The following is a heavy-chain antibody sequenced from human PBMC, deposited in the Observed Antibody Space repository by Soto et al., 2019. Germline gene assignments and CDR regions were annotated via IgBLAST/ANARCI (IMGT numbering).Heavy chain of an antibody. CDR2: IYYSGGT. D-gene: IGHD3-10*01. Sequence: SETLSLICTVSGDSISSYYWSWIRQPPGKGLEWIGYIYYSGGTNYNPSLKSRVTISVDTSKNQFSLKLSSVTAADTAVYYCARLIGYDSGSYVLRWFDPWGQGTLVTVSS. CDR3: ARLIGYDSGSYVLRWFDP. V-gene: IGHV4-59*01. J-gene: IGHJ5*02. CDR1: GDSISSYY.